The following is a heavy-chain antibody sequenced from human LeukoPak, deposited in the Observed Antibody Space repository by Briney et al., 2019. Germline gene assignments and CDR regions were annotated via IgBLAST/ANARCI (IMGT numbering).Heavy chain of an antibody. Sequence: SETLSLTCTVSGGSISSSSYYWGWIRQPPGKGLEWIGSIYYSGSTYYNPSLKSRVTISVDTSKNQFSLKLSSVTAADTAVYYCATTEKNRYYINLWGPGTTVIVSS. CDR3: ATTEKNRYYINL. CDR2: IYYSGST. J-gene: IGHJ6*01. V-gene: IGHV4-39*01. D-gene: IGHD2-21*01. CDR1: GGSISSSSYY.